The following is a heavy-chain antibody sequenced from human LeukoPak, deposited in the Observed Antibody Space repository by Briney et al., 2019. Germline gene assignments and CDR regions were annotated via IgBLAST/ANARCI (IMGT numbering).Heavy chain of an antibody. CDR2: INHSGST. V-gene: IGHV4-4*02. Sequence: TSETLSLTCAVSGGSISSSNWWSWVRQPPGKGLEWIGEINHSGSTNYNPSLKSRVTISVDTSKNQFSLKLSSVTAADTAVYYCARGGGPPRDYDSSGYLYFDYWGQGTLATVSS. D-gene: IGHD3-22*01. CDR3: ARGGGPPRDYDSSGYLYFDY. J-gene: IGHJ4*02. CDR1: GGSISSSNW.